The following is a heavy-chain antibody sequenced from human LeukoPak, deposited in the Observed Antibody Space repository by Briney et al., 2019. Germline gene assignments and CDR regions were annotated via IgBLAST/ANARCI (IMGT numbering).Heavy chain of an antibody. CDR1: GFTFDDYA. J-gene: IGHJ4*02. D-gene: IGHD6-13*01. CDR2: ISWNSGSI. V-gene: IGHV3-9*01. CDR3: AKDTYAGRSSWSDFDY. Sequence: GGSLRLSCAASGFTFDDYAMHWVRQAPGKGLEWVSGISWNSGSIGYADSVKGRFTISRDNAKNSLYLQMNSLRAEDTALYYCAKDTYAGRSSWSDFDYWGQGTLVTVSS.